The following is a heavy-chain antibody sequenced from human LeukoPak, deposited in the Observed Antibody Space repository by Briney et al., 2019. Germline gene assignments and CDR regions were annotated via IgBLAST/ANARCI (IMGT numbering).Heavy chain of an antibody. J-gene: IGHJ4*02. V-gene: IGHV3-23*01. D-gene: IGHD2-15*01. CDR1: GFTFSSYA. Sequence: GGSLRLSCAASGFTFSSYAVSWVRQAPGKGLEWVSAISGSGDSTYYAGSVKGRLTISRDNSKNTLYLQMNSLRAEDTAVYYCAKDAALYCSGGSCHGEGYYFDYWGQGTLVTVSS. CDR3: AKDAALYCSGGSCHGEGYYFDY. CDR2: ISGSGDST.